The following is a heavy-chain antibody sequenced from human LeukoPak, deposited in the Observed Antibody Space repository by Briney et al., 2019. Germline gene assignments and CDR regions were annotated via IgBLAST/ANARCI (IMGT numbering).Heavy chain of an antibody. D-gene: IGHD3-3*01. J-gene: IGHJ4*02. CDR3: ARVSPDPGRYDFWSGYPN. CDR1: GYTFTSYG. CDR2: IIPIFGTA. V-gene: IGHV1-69*05. Sequence: ASVKVSCKASGYTFTSYGVSWVRQAPGQGLEWMGGIIPIFGTANYAQKFQGRVTITTDESTSTAYMELSSLRSEDTAVYYCARVSPDPGRYDFWSGYPNWGQGTLVTVSS.